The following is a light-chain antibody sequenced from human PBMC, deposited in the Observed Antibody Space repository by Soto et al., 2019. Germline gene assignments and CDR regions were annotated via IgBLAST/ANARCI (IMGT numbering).Light chain of an antibody. CDR3: CSYAGSGIVI. J-gene: IGLJ2*01. CDR2: EVS. V-gene: IGLV2-23*02. Sequence: QSALTQPASVSGSPEQSITISCTGTSSAVGSYNLVSWYQQHPGKVPKLMIYEVSKRPSGVSNRFSGSKFGNTASLTISGLQAEDEADYYCCSYAGSGIVIFGGGTKLTVL. CDR1: SSAVGSYNL.